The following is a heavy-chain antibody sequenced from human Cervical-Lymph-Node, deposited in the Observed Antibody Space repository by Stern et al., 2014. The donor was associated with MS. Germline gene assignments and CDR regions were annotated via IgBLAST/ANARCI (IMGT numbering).Heavy chain of an antibody. V-gene: IGHV1-2*07. D-gene: IGHD3-10*01. CDR3: ARGTLADP. J-gene: IGHJ5*02. CDR1: GYTFTDHH. CDR2: IDPNSGGT. Sequence: VQLVESGAEVKKPGASVKVSCKASGYTFTDHHMNWVRRAAGQGLEWMAWIDPNSGGTNYAHKFQGRVTMTRDTSISTAYMELSRLRSDDTAVYYCARGTLADPWGQGTLVTVSS.